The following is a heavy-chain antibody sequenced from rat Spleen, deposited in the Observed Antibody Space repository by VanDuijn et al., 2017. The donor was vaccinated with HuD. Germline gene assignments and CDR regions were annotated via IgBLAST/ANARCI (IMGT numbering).Heavy chain of an antibody. V-gene: IGHV5S13*01. J-gene: IGHJ3*01. D-gene: IGHD1-4*01. CDR3: ARHELPGYNWFAY. Sequence: EVQLVESGGGLVQPGRSLKFSCAASGFTYSNYVMAWVRQAPTKGLEWVASISTGGAYTYYRDSVKGRFTISRDNAKNILYLQMDSLRSEDTATYYCARHELPGYNWFAYWGQGTLVTVSS. CDR1: GFTYSNYV. CDR2: ISTGGAYT.